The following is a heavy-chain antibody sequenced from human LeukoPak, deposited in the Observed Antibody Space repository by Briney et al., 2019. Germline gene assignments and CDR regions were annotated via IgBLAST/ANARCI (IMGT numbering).Heavy chain of an antibody. CDR2: INHSGST. Sequence: KPSETLSLTCAVYGESFSGYYWSWIRQPPGKGLEWIGEINHSGSTNYNPSLKSRVTISVDTSKNQFSLKLSSVTAADTAVYYCARGRGALDYWGQGTLVTVSS. D-gene: IGHD3-16*01. CDR3: ARGRGALDY. CDR1: GESFSGYY. V-gene: IGHV4-34*01. J-gene: IGHJ4*02.